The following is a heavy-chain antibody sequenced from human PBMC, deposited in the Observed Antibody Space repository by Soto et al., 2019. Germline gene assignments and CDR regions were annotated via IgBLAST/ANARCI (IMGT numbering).Heavy chain of an antibody. D-gene: IGHD3-10*01. Sequence: QVQLVEAGGGVVQPGRSLRLSCAASGFTFSSYGMHWVRQAPGKGLEWVAGISYVERNTYYADSVKGRFTISRDNSKNTIFLQMNSLRAEDTALYYCAKDDNRGGSGDNYGMDVWGQGTAVTVSS. CDR1: GFTFSSYG. J-gene: IGHJ6*02. V-gene: IGHV3-30*18. CDR3: AKDDNRGGSGDNYGMDV. CDR2: ISYVERNT.